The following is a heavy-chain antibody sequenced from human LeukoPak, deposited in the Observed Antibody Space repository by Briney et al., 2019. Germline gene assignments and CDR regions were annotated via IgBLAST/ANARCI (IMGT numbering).Heavy chain of an antibody. D-gene: IGHD3-22*01. CDR2: ISAYNGNT. CDR3: ARAVYYDSSGYYYVPDFDY. CDR1: GYTFTSYD. J-gene: IGHJ4*02. V-gene: IGHV1-18*01. Sequence: ASVKVSCKASGYTFTSYDISWVRQAPGQGLEWMGWISAYNGNTNYAQKLQGRVTMTTDTSTSTAYMELRSLRSDDTAVYYCARAVYYDSSGYYYVPDFDYWGQGTLVTVSS.